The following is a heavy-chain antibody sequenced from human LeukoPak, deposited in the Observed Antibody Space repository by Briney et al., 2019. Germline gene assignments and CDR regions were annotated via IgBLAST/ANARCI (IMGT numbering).Heavy chain of an antibody. CDR2: VNLQGST. J-gene: IGHJ4*02. CDR3: ARQGSSGWSPDY. V-gene: IGHV4-4*02. D-gene: IGHD6-19*01. CDR1: GGSITSTNY. Sequence: PSGTLSLTCGVSGGSITSTNYWTWVRQPPGKGLEWIGEVNLQGSTNYNPSLMGRVAISVDMSENHISLQLTSVTAADTAVYYCARQGSSGWSPDYWGQGTLVTVSS.